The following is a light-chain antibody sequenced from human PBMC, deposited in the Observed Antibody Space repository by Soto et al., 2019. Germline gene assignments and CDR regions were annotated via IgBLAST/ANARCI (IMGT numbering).Light chain of an antibody. CDR3: QQYGHSPLT. V-gene: IGKV3-20*01. J-gene: IGKJ4*01. CDR1: QSVRTK. CDR2: GAS. Sequence: EIVMTQSPDTLYVSPGEGATLSCRASQSVRTKLAWYQQKAGQAPRLLIYGASTRATGIPDRFSGSGSGTDFTLTINKLEPGDSAVYYCQQYGHSPLTFGGGTKVDIK.